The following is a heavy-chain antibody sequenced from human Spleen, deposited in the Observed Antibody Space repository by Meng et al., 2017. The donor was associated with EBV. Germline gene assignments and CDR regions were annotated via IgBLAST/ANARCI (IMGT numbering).Heavy chain of an antibody. V-gene: IGHV4-30-4*01. Sequence: PEFGPGTVKGSTSLFLHCSVFWCSLRRGWFLWALDPQPPRKGLGLVWIHSLPWEPGLHPVPQESSTMSVDTSGNRFSLNLSSVTAADTAVYYCARDSPVSHFDFWGQGTLVTVSS. J-gene: IGHJ4*02. CDR2: SLPWEP. D-gene: IGHD3-22*01. CDR3: ARDSPVSHFDF. CDR1: WCSLRRGWFL.